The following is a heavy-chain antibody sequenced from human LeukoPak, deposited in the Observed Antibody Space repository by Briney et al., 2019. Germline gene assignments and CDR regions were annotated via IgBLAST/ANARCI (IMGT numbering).Heavy chain of an antibody. CDR1: GFTFSSYG. CDR3: AKDATIAAAYYYYFDY. D-gene: IGHD6-13*01. CDR2: ISYDGSNK. V-gene: IGHV3-30*18. Sequence: PGRSLRLSCAASGFTFSSYGMHWVRQAPGKGLEWVAVISYDGSNKYYADSVKGRFTISRDNSKNTLYLQMNSLRAEDTAVYYCAKDATIAAAYYYYFDYWGQGTLVTVSS. J-gene: IGHJ4*02.